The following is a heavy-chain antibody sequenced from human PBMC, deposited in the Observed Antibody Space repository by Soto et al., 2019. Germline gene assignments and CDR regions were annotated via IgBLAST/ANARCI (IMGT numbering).Heavy chain of an antibody. V-gene: IGHV1-69*13. J-gene: IGHJ6*02. D-gene: IGHD5-12*01. CDR3: ARPHSGYDYPGDWYYYYGMDV. CDR1: GSTFSSYA. CDR2: IIPIFGTA. Sequence: SVKVSCKASGSTFSSYAISWVRQAPGQGLEWMGGIIPIFGTANYAQKFQGRVTITADESTSTAYMELSSLRSEDTAVYYCARPHSGYDYPGDWYYYYGMDVWGQGTTVTVSS.